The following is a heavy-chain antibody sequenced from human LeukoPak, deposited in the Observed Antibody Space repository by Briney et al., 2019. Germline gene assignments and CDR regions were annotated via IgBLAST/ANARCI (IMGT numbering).Heavy chain of an antibody. J-gene: IGHJ3*02. D-gene: IGHD2-21*01. CDR3: ANGKGIAEAFDM. Sequence: GGSLRLSCAASGFTFTTYAMNWVRQSPGKGLEWGSTISSSGADTYYADSVKGRFTISRDNSKNTLDLQMHSLRAEDTAVYYCANGKGIAEAFDMWGQGTMVTVSS. V-gene: IGHV3-23*01. CDR2: ISSSGADT. CDR1: GFTFTTYA.